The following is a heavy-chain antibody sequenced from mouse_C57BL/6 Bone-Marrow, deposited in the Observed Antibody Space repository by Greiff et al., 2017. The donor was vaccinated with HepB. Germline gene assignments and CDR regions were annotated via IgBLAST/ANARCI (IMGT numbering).Heavy chain of an antibody. D-gene: IGHD1-1*01. V-gene: IGHV1-81*01. J-gene: IGHJ3*01. CDR2: IYPRSGNT. CDR1: GYTFTSYG. Sequence: VKLQESGAELARPGASVKLSCKASGYTFTSYGISWVKQRTGQGLEWIGEIYPRSGNTYYNEKFKGKATLTADKSSSTAYMELRSLTSEDSAVYFCARRKLYCYGSISWFAYWGQGTLVTVSA. CDR3: ARRKLYCYGSISWFAY.